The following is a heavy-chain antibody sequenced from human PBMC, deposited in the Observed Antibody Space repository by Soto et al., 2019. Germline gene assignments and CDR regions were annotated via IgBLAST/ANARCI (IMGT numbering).Heavy chain of an antibody. CDR2: ITEDGSET. J-gene: IGHJ4*01. D-gene: IGHD1-26*01. CDR1: GFTFTSYW. V-gene: IGHV3-7*01. Sequence: EVQLVESGGTLVQPGGSLRLSCAASGFTFTSYWMSWVRQAPGKGLEWVANITEDGSETYCVDAVKGRFTISRDNAKNSLYLQMNSLSVEDTAVYYCTRGGGRDSKEHYWGHGTLVTISS. CDR3: TRGGGRDSKEHY.